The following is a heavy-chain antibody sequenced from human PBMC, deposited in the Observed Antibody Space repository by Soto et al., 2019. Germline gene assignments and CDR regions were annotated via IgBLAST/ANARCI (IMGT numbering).Heavy chain of an antibody. CDR1: GGSISSYY. D-gene: IGHD3-22*01. Sequence: SETLSLTCTVSGGSISSYYWSWIRQPPGKGLEWIGYIYYSGSTNYNPSLKSRVTISVDTSKNQFSLKLSSVTAADTAVYYCARQAYYYDSSGYYYDAFDIWGQGTMVTVSS. CDR3: ARQAYYYDSSGYYYDAFDI. V-gene: IGHV4-59*08. J-gene: IGHJ3*02. CDR2: IYYSGST.